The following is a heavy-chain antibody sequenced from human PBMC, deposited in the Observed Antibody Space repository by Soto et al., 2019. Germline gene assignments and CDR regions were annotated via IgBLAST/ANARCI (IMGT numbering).Heavy chain of an antibody. CDR2: ISSSSSTI. Sequence: GGSLRLSCAASGFTFSSYSMNWVRQAPGKGLEWVSHISSSSSTIYYADSVKGRFTISRDNAKNSLYLQMNSLRDEDTAVYYCARDLTRYYYDSSGYYYWGQGTLVTVSS. J-gene: IGHJ4*02. CDR3: ARDLTRYYYDSSGYYY. CDR1: GFTFSSYS. V-gene: IGHV3-48*02. D-gene: IGHD3-22*01.